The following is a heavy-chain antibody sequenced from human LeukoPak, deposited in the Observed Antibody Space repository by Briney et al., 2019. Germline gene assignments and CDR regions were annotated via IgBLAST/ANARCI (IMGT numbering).Heavy chain of an antibody. CDR2: IIPIFGTA. J-gene: IGHJ4*02. D-gene: IGHD2-2*01. CDR1: GGTFSSYA. CDR3: ARPRGYCSSTSCYFRD. V-gene: IGHV1-69*13. Sequence: ASVKVSCKASGGTFSSYAISWVRQAPGQGLEWMGGIIPIFGTANHAQRFQGRVTITADESTSTAYMELSSLRPEDTAVYYCARPRGYCSSTSCYFRDWGQGTLVTVSS.